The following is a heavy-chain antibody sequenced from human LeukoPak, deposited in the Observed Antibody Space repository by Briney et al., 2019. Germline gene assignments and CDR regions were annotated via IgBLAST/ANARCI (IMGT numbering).Heavy chain of an antibody. CDR3: ARDGNSYGYYYWFDP. Sequence: SVKVSCMASGGTFSSYAISWVRQAPGQGLEWMGGIIPIFGTANYAQKFQGRVTITADESTSTAYMELSSLRSEDTAVYYCARDGNSYGYYYWFDPWGQGTLVTVSS. D-gene: IGHD5-18*01. J-gene: IGHJ5*02. V-gene: IGHV1-69*13. CDR1: GGTFSSYA. CDR2: IIPIFGTA.